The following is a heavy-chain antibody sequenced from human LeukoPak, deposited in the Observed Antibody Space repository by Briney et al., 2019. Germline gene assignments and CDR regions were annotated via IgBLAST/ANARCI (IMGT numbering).Heavy chain of an antibody. Sequence: GGSLRLSCAASGFTFSSYAMHWVRQAPGKGLEYVSAISSNGGSTYYANSVKGRFTISRDNSKNTLYLQMGSLRAEDMAVYYCASSDFDWPDYGMDVWGQGTTVAVSS. CDR3: ASSDFDWPDYGMDV. V-gene: IGHV3-64*01. CDR1: GFTFSSYA. D-gene: IGHD3-9*01. CDR2: ISSNGGST. J-gene: IGHJ6*02.